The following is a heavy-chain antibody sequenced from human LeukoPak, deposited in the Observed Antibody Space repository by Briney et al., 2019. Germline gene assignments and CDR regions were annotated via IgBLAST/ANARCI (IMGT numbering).Heavy chain of an antibody. V-gene: IGHV1-8*01. Sequence: ASVKVSCKASGYTFTTYDINWVRQATGRGLEWMGWMSPNNGKTGYAQKFQCRVTMTRDTSINTAYMEPSSLTSEDTAVYYCARNPYGTGQFDPWGQGILVTVSS. CDR1: GYTFTTYD. D-gene: IGHD2-8*02. CDR3: ARNPYGTGQFDP. CDR2: MSPNNGKT. J-gene: IGHJ5*02.